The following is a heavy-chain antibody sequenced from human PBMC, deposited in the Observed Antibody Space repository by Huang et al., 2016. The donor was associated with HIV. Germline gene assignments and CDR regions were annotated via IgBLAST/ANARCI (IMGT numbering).Heavy chain of an antibody. Sequence: QVQLVQSGAEVKKPGSSVKVSCKASGGTFSSYAISGVRQAPGQGLEWMGGIIPIFGTANYAQKCQGRVTITADESTSTAYMELSSLRSEDTAVYYCARVESRRYYDSSGYYYWGQGTLVTVSS. J-gene: IGHJ4*02. V-gene: IGHV1-69*01. D-gene: IGHD3-22*01. CDR3: ARVESRRYYDSSGYYY. CDR2: IIPIFGTA. CDR1: GGTFSSYA.